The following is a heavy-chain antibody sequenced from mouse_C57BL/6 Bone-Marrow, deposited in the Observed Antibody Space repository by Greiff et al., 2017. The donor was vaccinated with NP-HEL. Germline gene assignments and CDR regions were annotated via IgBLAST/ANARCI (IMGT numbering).Heavy chain of an antibody. CDR2: IDPSDSYT. V-gene: IGHV1-69*01. D-gene: IGHD1-1*01. J-gene: IGHJ2*01. Sequence: QVQLQQPGAELVMPGASVKLSCKASGYTFTSYWMHWVKQRPGQGLEWIGEIDPSDSYTNYNQKFKGKSTLTVDKSSSTAYMQLSSLTSEDSAVYYCAKGGTTVSCDYWGQGTTLTVSS. CDR1: GYTFTSYW. CDR3: AKGGTTVSCDY.